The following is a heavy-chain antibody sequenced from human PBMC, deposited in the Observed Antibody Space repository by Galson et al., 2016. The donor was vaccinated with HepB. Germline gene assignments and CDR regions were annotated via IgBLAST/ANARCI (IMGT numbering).Heavy chain of an antibody. V-gene: IGHV3-15*07. J-gene: IGHJ6*02. CDR1: GSTFSNAW. CDR3: TSDNGPGFFGMDV. CDR2: IKSKIDRATT. Sequence: SLRLSCAASGSTFSNAWMNWVRHIPGKGLEWVGRIKSKIDRATTDYTAPVKGRFTISRDDSKGTLYLQMNSLKTDATAVYYCTSDNGPGFFGMDVWGPGTTITVSS. D-gene: IGHD2-8*01.